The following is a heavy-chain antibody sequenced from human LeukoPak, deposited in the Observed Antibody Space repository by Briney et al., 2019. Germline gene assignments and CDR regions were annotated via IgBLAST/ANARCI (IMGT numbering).Heavy chain of an antibody. V-gene: IGHV3-21*01. CDR3: ARDENRRNPPDY. D-gene: IGHD1-14*01. CDR2: ISSSSSYI. CDR1: GFTFSSYS. J-gene: IGHJ4*02. Sequence: GGSLRLSCAASGFTFSSYSMNWVRQAPGKGLVWVSSISSSSSYIYYADSVKGRFTISRDNAKNSLYLQMNSLRAEDTAVYYCARDENRRNPPDYWGQGTLVTVSS.